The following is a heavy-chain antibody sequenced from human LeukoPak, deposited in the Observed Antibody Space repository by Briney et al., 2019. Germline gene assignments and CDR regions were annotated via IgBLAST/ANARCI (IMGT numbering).Heavy chain of an antibody. D-gene: IGHD2/OR15-2a*01. V-gene: IGHV3-74*01. CDR3: ARESQQYWSVGALDV. Sequence: GGSLRLSCAASEFLFSNYWMHWVRQVPGEGLVWVSRIDSDGSPTTYADSVEGRFTISRDNAKNTLYLQMNSLRAEDTAVYYCARESQQYWSVGALDVWGQGTTVTVSS. CDR1: EFLFSNYW. J-gene: IGHJ6*02. CDR2: IDSDGSPT.